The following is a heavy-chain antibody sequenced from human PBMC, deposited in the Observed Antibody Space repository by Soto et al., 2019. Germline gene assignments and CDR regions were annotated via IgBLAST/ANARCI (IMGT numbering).Heavy chain of an antibody. CDR2: IKSKTDGGTT. J-gene: IGHJ4*02. CDR3: TTAYYDSSGYSSGFFDY. D-gene: IGHD3-22*01. Sequence: GGSLRLSCAASGFTFRNYAMNWVRQAPGKGLEWVGRIKSKTDGGTTDYAAPVKGRFTISRDDSKNTLYLQMNSLKTEDTAVYYCTTAYYDSSGYSSGFFDYWGQGTLVTVSS. CDR1: GFTFRNYA. V-gene: IGHV3-15*01.